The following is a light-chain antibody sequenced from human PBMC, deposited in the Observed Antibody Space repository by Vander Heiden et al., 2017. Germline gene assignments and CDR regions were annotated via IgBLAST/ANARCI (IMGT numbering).Light chain of an antibody. V-gene: IGKV2-28*01. Sequence: DIVMPQSPLSLPVIPGEPASIPCRSSQSLLHSNGYSYLDWYLQKQGQSPQLLIYLGSNRASGVPDRFSGSGSGTDFTLKISRVEAEDVGVYYCMQALQTPRLTFGGGTKVEIK. CDR1: QSLLHSNGYSY. CDR2: LGS. CDR3: MQALQTPRLT. J-gene: IGKJ4*01.